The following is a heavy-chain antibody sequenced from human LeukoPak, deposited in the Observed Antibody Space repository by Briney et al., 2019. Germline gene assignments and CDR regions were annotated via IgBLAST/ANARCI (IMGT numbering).Heavy chain of an antibody. Sequence: ASVKVSCKASGYTFTSYGISWVRQAPGQGLEWMGWISAYNGNTKYAQKLQGRVTMTTDTSTSTAYMELRSLRSDDTAVYYCATGIWSGYYYYYYMDVWGKGTTVTVSS. CDR3: ATGIWSGYYYYYYMDV. J-gene: IGHJ6*03. CDR1: GYTFTSYG. CDR2: ISAYNGNT. V-gene: IGHV1-18*01. D-gene: IGHD3-3*01.